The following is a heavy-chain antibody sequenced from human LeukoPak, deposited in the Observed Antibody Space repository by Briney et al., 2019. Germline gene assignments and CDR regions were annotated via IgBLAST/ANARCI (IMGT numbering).Heavy chain of an antibody. Sequence: ASVKVSCKASGYTFTSYDINWVRQATGQGLEWMGWMNPNSGNTGYAQKFQGRVTMTRNTSISTAYMELSSLRSEDTAVYYCAAGAFCTNGVCSDPWGQGTMVTVSS. CDR3: AAGAFCTNGVCSDP. V-gene: IGHV1-8*01. CDR2: MNPNSGNT. CDR1: GYTFTSYD. D-gene: IGHD2-8*01. J-gene: IGHJ5*02.